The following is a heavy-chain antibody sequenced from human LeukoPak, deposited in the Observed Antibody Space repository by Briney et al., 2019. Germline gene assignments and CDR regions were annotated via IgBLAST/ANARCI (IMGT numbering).Heavy chain of an antibody. CDR2: ISGTGGST. Sequence: PGGSLRLSCSASGFTFSSYAMSWVRQAPGKGLEWVSTISGTGGSTYYADSVKGRFTISRDDSKDTLYLQMNSLRAEDTAVYYCAKDYTVTTRGYFEWWGQGTLVTVSS. CDR1: GFTFSSYA. J-gene: IGHJ4*02. D-gene: IGHD4-17*01. V-gene: IGHV3-23*01. CDR3: AKDYTVTTRGYFEW.